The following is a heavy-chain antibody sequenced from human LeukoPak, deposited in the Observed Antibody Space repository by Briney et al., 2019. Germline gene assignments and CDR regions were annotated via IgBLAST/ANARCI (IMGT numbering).Heavy chain of an antibody. Sequence: QTGGSLRLSCAASGFTFSSYGMHWVRQAPGKGLEWVAFIRYDGSNKYFADSVKGRFTISRDSSKNTLYPQMNSLRVDDTAVYYCAKDGTRGIRFGKIPHYFDYWGQGTLVTVSS. CDR1: GFTFSSYG. CDR3: AKDGTRGIRFGKIPHYFDY. V-gene: IGHV3-30*02. D-gene: IGHD3-10*01. CDR2: IRYDGSNK. J-gene: IGHJ4*02.